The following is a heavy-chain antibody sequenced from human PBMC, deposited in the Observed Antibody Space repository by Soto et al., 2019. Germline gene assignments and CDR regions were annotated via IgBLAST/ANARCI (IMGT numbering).Heavy chain of an antibody. CDR1: GSPITASS. V-gene: IGHV4-59*08. J-gene: IGHJ5*02. CDR2: PLYSGTT. CDR3: VRRGSGDCNTPGCYVGWFEP. D-gene: IGHD2-2*01. Sequence: SHTLSPTASCSGSPITASSSSRLPQPPGAGLACIGDPLYSGTTNYSPSLKSRVTLSVDTSKNQFSLKLSSVTAADTAMYYCVRRGSGDCNTPGCYVGWFEPWGQGILVTVSS.